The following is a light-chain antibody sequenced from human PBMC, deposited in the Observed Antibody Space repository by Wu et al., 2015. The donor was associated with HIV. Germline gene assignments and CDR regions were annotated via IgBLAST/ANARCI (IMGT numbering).Light chain of an antibody. V-gene: IGKV1-9*01. CDR3: QQLYT. CDR2: GSS. J-gene: IGKJ2*01. Sequence: DIQLTQSPSFLSASVGDRVTITCRASQGIGTYVAWYQQAPGKAPKLLIYGSSALQSGVPSRFRGSGSGTEFTLTISSLQPEDFATYYCQQLYTFGQGTKLEIK. CDR1: QGIGTY.